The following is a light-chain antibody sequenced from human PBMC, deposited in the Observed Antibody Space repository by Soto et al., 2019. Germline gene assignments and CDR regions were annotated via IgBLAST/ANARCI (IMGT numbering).Light chain of an antibody. Sequence: QSVLTQPASVSGSPGQSITISCSGTSSDVGAYNDVSWYQQYPGKAPKVIIFEVSIRPSGVSNRFSGSKSGDTASLTISGLHADDEADYYCTSDRSRSAFVFGTGTKLTVL. CDR1: SSDVGAYND. J-gene: IGLJ1*01. CDR2: EVS. V-gene: IGLV2-14*01. CDR3: TSDRSRSAFV.